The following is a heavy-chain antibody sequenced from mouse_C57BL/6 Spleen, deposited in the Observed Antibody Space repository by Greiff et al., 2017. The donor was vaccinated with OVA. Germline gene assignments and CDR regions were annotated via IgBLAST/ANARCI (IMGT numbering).Heavy chain of an antibody. V-gene: IGHV1-55*01. Sequence: QVQLQQPGAELVKPGASVKMSCKASGYTFTSYWITWVKQRPGQGLEWIGDIYPGSGSTNYNEKFKSKATLTVDTSSSTAYMQLSCLTSKDSAVYYCARYYGYPYYFDYWGQGTTLTVSS. CDR1: GYTFTSYW. D-gene: IGHD2-2*01. CDR3: ARYYGYPYYFDY. CDR2: IYPGSGST. J-gene: IGHJ2*01.